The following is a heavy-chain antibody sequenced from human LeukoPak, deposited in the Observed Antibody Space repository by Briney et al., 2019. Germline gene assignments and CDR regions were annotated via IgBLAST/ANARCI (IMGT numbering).Heavy chain of an antibody. J-gene: IGHJ6*03. D-gene: IGHD3-10*01. V-gene: IGHV1-8*01. CDR2: MNPNSGNT. CDR1: GYTFTSYD. CDR3: ARGVGVLWFGGRNYMDV. Sequence: ASVKVSCKASGYTFTSYDINWVRQATGQGLEWMGWMNPNSGNTGYAQKFQGRVTMTRNTSISTAYMELSSLRSEDTAVYYCARGVGVLWFGGRNYMDVWGKGTTVTISS.